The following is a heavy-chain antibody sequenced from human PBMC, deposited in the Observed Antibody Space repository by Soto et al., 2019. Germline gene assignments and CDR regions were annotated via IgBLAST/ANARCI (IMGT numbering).Heavy chain of an antibody. J-gene: IGHJ5*02. CDR2: VYHTGDT. CDR1: GGTVASSHW. D-gene: IGHD2-21*02. CDR3: AREIVTAGGNNYFDP. Sequence: QVQLQESGPRLVKPSGSLSLTCGVSGGTVASSHWWSWVRQSPGGGLEWIGNVYHTGDTNFNTSLQSRVTNSVDKSNNQFSLRLNSLTAADTAVYFCAREIVTAGGNNYFDPWGPGTLVTVSS. V-gene: IGHV4-4*02.